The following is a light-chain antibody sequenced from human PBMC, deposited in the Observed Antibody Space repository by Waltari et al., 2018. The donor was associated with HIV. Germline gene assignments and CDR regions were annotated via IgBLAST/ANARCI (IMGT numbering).Light chain of an antibody. CDR3: SSYTSSSTLVV. J-gene: IGLJ2*01. Sequence: QSALTQPASETGSPGQSITISCTGTSSDVAGDNYVSWYQQYPGKAPKLMIDDVSSRPSGVSNRFSGSKSGNTASLTISGLQAEDEADYYCSSYTSSSTLVVFGGGTKLTVL. CDR2: DVS. V-gene: IGLV2-14*03. CDR1: SSDVAGDNY.